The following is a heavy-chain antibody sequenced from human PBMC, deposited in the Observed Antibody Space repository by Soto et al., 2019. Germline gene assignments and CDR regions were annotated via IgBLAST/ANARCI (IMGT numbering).Heavy chain of an antibody. Sequence: QVQLVQSGAEVKKPGASVKVSCKASGYTFTSYAMHWVRQAPGQRLEWMGWINAGNGNTKYSQKFQGRVTITRDTSASTAYMELSSLRSEDTAVYYCARDKKLQKKYNWNPYSYYYYYGMDVWGQGTTVTVSS. CDR2: INAGNGNT. CDR3: ARDKKLQKKYNWNPYSYYYYYGMDV. J-gene: IGHJ6*02. D-gene: IGHD1-20*01. V-gene: IGHV1-3*01. CDR1: GYTFTSYA.